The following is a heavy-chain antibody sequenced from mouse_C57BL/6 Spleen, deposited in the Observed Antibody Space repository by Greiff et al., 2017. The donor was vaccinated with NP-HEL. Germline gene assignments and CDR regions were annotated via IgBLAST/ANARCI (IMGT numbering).Heavy chain of an antibody. CDR3: ARLCSSGSYYYAMDY. D-gene: IGHD3-2*02. CDR2: IYPGSGST. J-gene: IGHJ4*01. V-gene: IGHV1-55*01. CDR1: GYTFTSYW. Sequence: QVQLQQPGAELVKPGASVKMSCKASGYTFTSYWITWVKQRPGQGLEWIGDIYPGSGSTNYNEKFKSKATLTVDTSSSTAYMQLSSLTSEDSAVYYCARLCSSGSYYYAMDYWGQGTSVTVSS.